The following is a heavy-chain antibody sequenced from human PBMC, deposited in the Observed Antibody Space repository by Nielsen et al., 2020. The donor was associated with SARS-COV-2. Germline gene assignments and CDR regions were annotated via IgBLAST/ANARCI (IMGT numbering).Heavy chain of an antibody. V-gene: IGHV5-51*01. CDR2: IYPGDSDT. J-gene: IGHJ5*02. CDR1: GYTFTSYW. D-gene: IGHD3-10*01. CDR3: ARLMVRGVINYNWFDP. Sequence: KVSCKASGYTFTSYWIGWVRQMPGKGLEWMGIIYPGDSDTRYSPSFQGQVTISADKSISTAYLQWSSLKASDTAMYYCARLMVRGVINYNWFDPWGQGTLVTVSS.